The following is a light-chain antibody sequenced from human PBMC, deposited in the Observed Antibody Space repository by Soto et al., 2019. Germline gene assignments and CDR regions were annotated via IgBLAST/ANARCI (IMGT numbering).Light chain of an antibody. V-gene: IGKV1-33*01. CDR2: DAS. Sequence: DIQMTQSPSSLSASVRDRVTITCQASQDISNYLNWYQQKPGKAPKLLICDASNLEPGVPSRFSGSGSGTDFTFTISSLRPEDIATYYCQQYDHLPFTFGPGTKVDIK. J-gene: IGKJ3*01. CDR3: QQYDHLPFT. CDR1: QDISNY.